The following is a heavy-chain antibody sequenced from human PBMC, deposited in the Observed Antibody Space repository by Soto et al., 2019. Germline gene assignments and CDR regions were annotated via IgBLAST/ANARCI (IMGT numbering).Heavy chain of an antibody. CDR1: GGSVSSGTYY. J-gene: IGHJ4*02. Sequence: QVQLQESGPGLAKPSETLSLTCTVSGGSVSSGTYYWSWIRQPPGKGLEWIGYIYYSGSTNYNPSLKSRVTISVDTSKNQCSLKLSSVTAADTAVYYCEREVEMATTFDYWGQGTLVTVSS. CDR3: EREVEMATTFDY. D-gene: IGHD5-12*01. V-gene: IGHV4-61*01. CDR2: IYYSGST.